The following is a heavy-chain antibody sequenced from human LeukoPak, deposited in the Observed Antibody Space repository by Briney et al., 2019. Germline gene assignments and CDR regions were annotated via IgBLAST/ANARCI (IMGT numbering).Heavy chain of an antibody. J-gene: IGHJ4*02. D-gene: IGHD1-26*01. CDR2: INHSGST. Sequence: SETLSLTCAVYGGSFSGYYWSWIRQPPGKGLEWIGEINHSGSTNYNPSLKSRVTISVDTSKNQFSLKLSSVTAADTAVYYCARDGGWAFDYWGQGTLVTVSS. CDR3: ARDGGWAFDY. CDR1: GGSFSGYY. V-gene: IGHV4-34*01.